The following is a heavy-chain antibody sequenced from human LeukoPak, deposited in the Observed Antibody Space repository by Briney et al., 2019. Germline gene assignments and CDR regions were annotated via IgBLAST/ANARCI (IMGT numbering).Heavy chain of an antibody. V-gene: IGHV3-23*01. J-gene: IGHJ4*02. CDR2: ISGSGGRI. Sequence: GGSLRLSCAASAFTFNTYAMNWVRQAPGKGLEWVSGISGSGGRIYYADSVKGRFTISRDNSKNTLYLQMNSLRAEDTSVYYCARDRNTGSSYENLFEYWGQGSLVTVSS. D-gene: IGHD1-26*01. CDR3: ARDRNTGSSYENLFEY. CDR1: AFTFNTYA.